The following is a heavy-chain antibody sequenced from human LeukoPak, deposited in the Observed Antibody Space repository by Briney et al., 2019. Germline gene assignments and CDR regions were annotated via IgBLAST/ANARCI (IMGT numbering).Heavy chain of an antibody. CDR3: AKGGCSSTSCYSWGLFDY. V-gene: IGHV3-23*01. CDR1: GFTFSSYA. D-gene: IGHD2-2*02. CDR2: ISGSGGST. J-gene: IGHJ4*02. Sequence: PGGSLRLSCAASGFTFSSYAMSWVRQAPGKGLEWVSAISGSGGSTYYADSVKGRFTISRDNSKNTLYLQMNSLRAEDTAVYYCAKGGCSSTSCYSWGLFDYWGQGTLATVSS.